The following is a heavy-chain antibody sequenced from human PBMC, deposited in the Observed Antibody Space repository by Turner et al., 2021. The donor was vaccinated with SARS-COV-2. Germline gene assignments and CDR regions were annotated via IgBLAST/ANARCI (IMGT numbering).Heavy chain of an antibody. CDR2: RNPNSGNT. CDR3: ARAAQLTVWFDP. D-gene: IGHD3-9*01. V-gene: IGHV1-8*01. CDR1: GYTFMSYD. Sequence: QVQLVQSGAELKQPRASVKVPCKASGYTFMSYDISWVRQATGQGLEWMGWRNPNSGNTGYAQKFQGRVTMTRNTSISTAYMELSSLRSEDTAVYYCARAAQLTVWFDPWGQGTLVTVSS. J-gene: IGHJ5*02.